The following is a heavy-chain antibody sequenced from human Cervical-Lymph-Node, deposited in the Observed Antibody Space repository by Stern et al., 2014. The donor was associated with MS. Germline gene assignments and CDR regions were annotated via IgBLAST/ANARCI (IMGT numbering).Heavy chain of an antibody. V-gene: IGHV5-51*03. CDR2: IHPGDSDT. D-gene: IGHD3-9*01. Sequence: EVQLVESGAEVKKPGESLKISCKGSGYSFTSYWIGWVRQVPGKGLEWMGSIHPGDSDTRYSPSFHGQVTSSADKSISTAYLQWSSLKASDTAMYYCARDRAYDILTGSNFDYWGQGTLVTVSS. CDR3: ARDRAYDILTGSNFDY. CDR1: GYSFTSYW. J-gene: IGHJ4*02.